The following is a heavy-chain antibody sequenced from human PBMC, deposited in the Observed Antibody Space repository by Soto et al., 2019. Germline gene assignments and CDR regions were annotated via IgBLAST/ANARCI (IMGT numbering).Heavy chain of an antibody. Sequence: KSGGSLRLSCKASGFSFGDYAMNWFRQSPGEGLEWVGFVRSKVYGGTTDYAASVRGRFTISRDDSKSIAYLQMNSLKTDDTAVYYCARDGVQITDFDYSYYGLDVWGPGTTVTVSS. D-gene: IGHD3-9*01. V-gene: IGHV3-49*05. J-gene: IGHJ6*02. CDR2: VRSKVYGGTT. CDR3: ARDGVQITDFDYSYYGLDV. CDR1: GFSFGDYA.